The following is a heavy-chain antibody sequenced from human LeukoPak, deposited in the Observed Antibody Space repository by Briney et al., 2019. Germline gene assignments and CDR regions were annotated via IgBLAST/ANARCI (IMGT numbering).Heavy chain of an antibody. CDR1: GFTFSSYA. CDR3: ARATSHDSGRFY. Sequence: GGSLRLSCAASGFTFSSYAMHWVRQAPGKGLEWVAVISYDGSNKYYADSVEGRFTISRDNSKNTLYLQMNSLRAEDTAVYYCARATSHDSGRFYWGQGTLVTVSS. CDR2: ISYDGSNK. D-gene: IGHD5-12*01. V-gene: IGHV3-30*04. J-gene: IGHJ4*02.